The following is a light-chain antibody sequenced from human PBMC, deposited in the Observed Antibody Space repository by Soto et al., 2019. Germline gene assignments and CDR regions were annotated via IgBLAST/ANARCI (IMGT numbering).Light chain of an antibody. V-gene: IGLV2-14*03. Sequence: QSVLTQPASVSVSPGQSITLPCSGTSSDVGSYNVVSWYQQHPGKAPKPVIYDVSNRPSGVSPRFSGAKSGNTASLTIAGLQAEDEADYYCSSYTRRSTYVFGTGTKVTVL. J-gene: IGLJ1*01. CDR3: SSYTRRSTYV. CDR1: SSDVGSYNV. CDR2: DVS.